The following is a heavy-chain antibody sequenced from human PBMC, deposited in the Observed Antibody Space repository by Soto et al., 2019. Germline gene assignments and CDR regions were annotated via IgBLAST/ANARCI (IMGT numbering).Heavy chain of an antibody. V-gene: IGHV4-4*02. CDR3: ARYLLWFGEPYFDY. CDR2: IYHSGST. Sequence: SETLSLTCAVSGGSISSSNWWSWVRQPPGKGLEWIGEIYHSGSTNYNPSLKSRVTISVDTSKNQFSLKLSSVTAADTAVYYCARYLLWFGEPYFDYWGQGTLVTVSS. J-gene: IGHJ4*02. D-gene: IGHD3-10*01. CDR1: GGSISSSNW.